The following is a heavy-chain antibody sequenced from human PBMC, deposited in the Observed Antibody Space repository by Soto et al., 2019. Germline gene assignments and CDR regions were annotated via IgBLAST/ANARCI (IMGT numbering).Heavy chain of an antibody. CDR1: GGSVSGYY. D-gene: IGHD2-8*01. J-gene: IGHJ6*02. CDR2: INNSGIT. CDR3: ARHGVLSSGTDFRGMDL. V-gene: IGHV4-34*01. Sequence: SETLSLTCAVYGGSVSGYYWRWTRQPPGKGLEGIGEINNSGITNYNPSLTSRVTISVDTSKNQVSLKLSSVTAADTAMYYCARHGVLSSGTDFRGMDLRGQGRTVTVS.